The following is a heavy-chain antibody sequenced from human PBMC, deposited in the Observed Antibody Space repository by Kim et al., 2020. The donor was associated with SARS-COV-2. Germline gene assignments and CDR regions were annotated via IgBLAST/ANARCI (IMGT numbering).Heavy chain of an antibody. J-gene: IGHJ6*02. CDR3: ARATLHYYGWGSYIVSYYGMDV. D-gene: IGHD3-10*01. CDR1: GGSFSGYY. V-gene: IGHV4-34*01. CDR2: INHSGST. Sequence: SETLSLTCAVYGGSFSGYYWSWIRQPPGKGLEWIGEINHSGSTNYNPYLKSRVTISVATSKNQFSLKLSSVTAADTAVYYCARATLHYYGWGSYIVSYYGMDVWGQGTTVTVSS.